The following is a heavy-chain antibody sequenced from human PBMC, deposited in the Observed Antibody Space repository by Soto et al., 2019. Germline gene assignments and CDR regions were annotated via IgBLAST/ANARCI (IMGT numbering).Heavy chain of an antibody. CDR1: GFTFSNAW. V-gene: IGHV3-15*01. Sequence: GGSLRLSCAASGFTFSNAWMSWVRQAPGKGLEWVGRIKSKTDGGTTDYAAPVKGRFTISRDDSKNTLYLQMNSLKTEDTAVYYCTTPITMVRGVIYQETDYWGQGTLVTVSS. CDR2: IKSKTDGGTT. D-gene: IGHD3-10*01. J-gene: IGHJ4*02. CDR3: TTPITMVRGVIYQETDY.